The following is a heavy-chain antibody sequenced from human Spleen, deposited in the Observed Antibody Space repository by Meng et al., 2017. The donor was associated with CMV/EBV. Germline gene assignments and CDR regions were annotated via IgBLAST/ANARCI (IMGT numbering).Heavy chain of an antibody. V-gene: IGHV4-34*01. CDR2: INHSGST. Sequence: QVQLQQWGAGLLKPSXXLSLTCAVYGGSFSGYYWSWIRQPPGKGLEWIGEINHSGSTNYNPSLKSRVTISVDTSKNQFSLKLSSVTAADTAVYYCARERGRYFDLWGRGTLVTVSS. CDR3: ARERGRYFDL. CDR1: GGSFSGYY. J-gene: IGHJ2*01.